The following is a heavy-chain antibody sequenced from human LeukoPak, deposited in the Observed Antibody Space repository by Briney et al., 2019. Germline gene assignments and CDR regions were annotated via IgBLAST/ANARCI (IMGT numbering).Heavy chain of an antibody. Sequence: KASETLSLTCTVSGGSISSYYWSLIRQPPGKGLEWIGYIYYSGSTNYNPSLKSRVTISVDTSKNQFSLKLSSVTAADRAVYYCARLKVGAVAGWFDPWGQGTLVTVSS. D-gene: IGHD6-19*01. J-gene: IGHJ5*02. CDR1: GGSISSYY. CDR2: IYYSGST. V-gene: IGHV4-59*08. CDR3: ARLKVGAVAGWFDP.